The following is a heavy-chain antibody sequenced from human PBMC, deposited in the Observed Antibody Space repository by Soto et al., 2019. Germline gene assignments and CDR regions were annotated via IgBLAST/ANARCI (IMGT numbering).Heavy chain of an antibody. CDR3: AKEGGLSGSYYISSSYYFDY. CDR2: IKQDGSEK. V-gene: IGHV3-7*01. D-gene: IGHD1-26*01. CDR1: GFTFSSYW. J-gene: IGHJ4*02. Sequence: GGSLRLSCAASGFTFSSYWMSWVRQAPGKGLEWVANIKQDGSEKYYVDSVKGRFTISRDNAKNSLYLQMNSLRAEDTSVYYCAKEGGLSGSYYISSSYYFDYWGQGTLVTVSS.